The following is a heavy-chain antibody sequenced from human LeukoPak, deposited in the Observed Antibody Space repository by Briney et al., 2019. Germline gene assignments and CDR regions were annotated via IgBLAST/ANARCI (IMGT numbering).Heavy chain of an antibody. D-gene: IGHD4-17*01. CDR3: ARVGGYGDYPGYFQH. CDR2: IIPIFGTA. CDR1: GGTFSRYA. J-gene: IGHJ1*01. V-gene: IGHV1-69*13. Sequence: GASVKVSCKASGGTFSRYAISWVRQAPGQGLEWMGGIIPIFGTANYAQKFQGRVTITADESTSTAYMELSSLSSEDTAVYYCARVGGYGDYPGYFQHWGQGTLVTVSS.